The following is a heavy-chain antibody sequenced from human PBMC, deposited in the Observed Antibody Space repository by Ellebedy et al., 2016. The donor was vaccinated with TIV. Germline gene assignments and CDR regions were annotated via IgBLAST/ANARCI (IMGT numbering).Heavy chain of an antibody. J-gene: IGHJ5*02. Sequence: ASVKVSCXASGYTFTSYGISWVRQAPGQGLEWMGWISAYNGNTNYAQKLQGRVTMTTDTSTSTAYMELRSLRSDDTAVYYCARIWFGESPSWFDPWGQGTLVTVSS. CDR3: ARIWFGESPSWFDP. V-gene: IGHV1-18*01. CDR2: ISAYNGNT. D-gene: IGHD3-10*01. CDR1: GYTFTSYG.